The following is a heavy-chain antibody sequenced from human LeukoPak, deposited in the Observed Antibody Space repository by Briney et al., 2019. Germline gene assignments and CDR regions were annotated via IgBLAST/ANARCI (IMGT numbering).Heavy chain of an antibody. CDR3: ARVDEGPWSPEYYFDY. J-gene: IGHJ4*02. CDR2: INPSGGST. Sequence: AASVKVSCKASGYTFTSYYMHWVRQAPGQGLEWMGIINPSGGSTSYAQKFQGRVTMTRDMSTSTVYMELSSLRSEDTAVYYCARVDEGPWSPEYYFDYWGQGTLVTVSS. CDR1: GYTFTSYY. D-gene: IGHD2-15*01. V-gene: IGHV1-46*01.